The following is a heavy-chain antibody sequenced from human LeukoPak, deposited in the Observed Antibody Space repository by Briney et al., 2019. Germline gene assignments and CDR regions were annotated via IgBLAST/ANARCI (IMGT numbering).Heavy chain of an antibody. CDR2: IYYSGST. CDR1: GGSISSGGYY. D-gene: IGHD3-22*01. CDR3: AHTGRYYDSSGYSTHPFDY. V-gene: IGHV4-31*03. J-gene: IGHJ4*02. Sequence: PSETLSLTCTVSGGSISSGGYYWSWIRQHPGTGLEWIGYIYYSGSTYYNPSLKSRVTISVDTSKNQFSLKLSSVTAADTAVYYCAHTGRYYDSSGYSTHPFDYWGQGTLVTVSS.